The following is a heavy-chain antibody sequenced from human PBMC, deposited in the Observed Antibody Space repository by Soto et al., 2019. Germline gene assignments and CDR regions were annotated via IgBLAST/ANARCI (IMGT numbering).Heavy chain of an antibody. V-gene: IGHV4-59*01. CDR1: GGSINSYY. J-gene: IGHJ3*01. CDR2: VYHTGDT. CDR3: ERLCASRTLV. Sequence: SETLSLTCNVSGGSINSYYWSWIRQSPGKGLEWIGYVYHTGDTNYNPSLKSRVTISVDPSKSQFSLKLSSVTAADTAVYFCERLCASRTLVWGQGTMVT.